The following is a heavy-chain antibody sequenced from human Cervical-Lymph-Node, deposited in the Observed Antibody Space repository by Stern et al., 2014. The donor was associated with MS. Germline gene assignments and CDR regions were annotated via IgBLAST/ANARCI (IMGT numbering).Heavy chain of an antibody. D-gene: IGHD2-15*01. CDR1: GFTFSSYA. Sequence: EVQLVESGGDLVQRGGSLRLSCVTSGFTFSSYAMSWVRQSPGKGLEWVSEISGSGRGTYYADSVKGRFTISRDNSKNTLYLQMNSLRAEDTALYYCAKNRVAVDSWGQGTLVTVSS. V-gene: IGHV3-23*04. CDR3: AKNRVAVDS. J-gene: IGHJ4*02. CDR2: ISGSGRGT.